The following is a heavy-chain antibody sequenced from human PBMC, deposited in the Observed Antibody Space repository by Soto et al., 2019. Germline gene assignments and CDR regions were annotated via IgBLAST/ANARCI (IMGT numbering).Heavy chain of an antibody. CDR1: GGSISSYY. D-gene: IGHD2-2*01. V-gene: IGHV4-4*07. CDR3: AGVVQTKTSYYYYGMDV. J-gene: IGHJ6*02. CDR2: IYTSGST. Sequence: SETLSLTCTVSGGSISSYYWSWIRQPAGKGLEWIGRIYTSGSTNYNPSLKSRVTMSVDTSKNQFSLKLSSVTAADTAVYYCAGVVQTKTSYYYYGMDVWGQGTTVTVSS.